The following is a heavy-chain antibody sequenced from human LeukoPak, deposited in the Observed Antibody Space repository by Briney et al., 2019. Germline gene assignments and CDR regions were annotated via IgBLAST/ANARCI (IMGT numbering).Heavy chain of an antibody. V-gene: IGHV1-18*01. D-gene: IGHD3-3*01. CDR3: ARCTYHYDFWSGYYTHPENWFDP. CDR1: GYTFTSYG. J-gene: IGHJ5*02. CDR2: ISAYNGNT. Sequence: GASVKVSCKASGYTFTSYGISWMRQAPGQGLEWMGWISAYNGNTNYAQKLQGRVTMTTDTSTSTAYMELRSLRSDDTAVYYCARCTYHYDFWSGYYTHPENWFDPWGQGTLVTVSS.